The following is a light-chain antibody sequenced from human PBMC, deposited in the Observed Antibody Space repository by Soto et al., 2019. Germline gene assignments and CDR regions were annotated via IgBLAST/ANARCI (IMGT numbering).Light chain of an antibody. CDR3: QQLNSYPPT. CDR2: GAS. V-gene: IGKV1-9*01. CDR1: QGISSF. J-gene: IGKJ4*01. Sequence: DIKLTQSPSFLSASVGDRVTITCRASQGISSFLAWYQQKPGKAPKLLIYGASTLQSGVPSRFSGSGSGTEFTLTISSLQPEDFATYYCQQLNSYPPTFGGGTKVEIK.